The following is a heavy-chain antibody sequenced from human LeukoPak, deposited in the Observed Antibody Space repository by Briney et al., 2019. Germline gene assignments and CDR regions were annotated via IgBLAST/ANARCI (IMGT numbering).Heavy chain of an antibody. Sequence: ASVNVSCKASGYTFTSYGISWVRQAPGQGLEWMGWISAYNGNTNYAQKLQGRVTMTTDTSTSTAYMELRSLRSDDTAVYYCARDWIGCSSTSCYHYYYYGMDVWGQGTTVTVSS. V-gene: IGHV1-18*01. D-gene: IGHD2-2*01. CDR3: ARDWIGCSSTSCYHYYYYGMDV. J-gene: IGHJ6*02. CDR1: GYTFTSYG. CDR2: ISAYNGNT.